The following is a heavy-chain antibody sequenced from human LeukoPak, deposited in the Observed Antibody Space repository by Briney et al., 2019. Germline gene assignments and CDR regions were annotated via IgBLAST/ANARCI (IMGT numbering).Heavy chain of an antibody. J-gene: IGHJ4*02. V-gene: IGHV3-64D*06. CDR1: GFTFNNYA. Sequence: GGSLRLSCSASGFTFNNYAMHWVRQAPGKGLEHVSGMSSNGGSTYYADSVKGRFTISRDNSKNTLYPQMSSLRAEDTAVYYCVNKAVPPTYDYWGQGTLVTVSS. CDR3: VNKAVPPTYDY. CDR2: MSSNGGST.